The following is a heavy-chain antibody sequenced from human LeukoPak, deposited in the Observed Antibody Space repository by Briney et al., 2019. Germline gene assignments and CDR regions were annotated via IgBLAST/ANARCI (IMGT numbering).Heavy chain of an antibody. Sequence: GGSLRLSCAASGFTFSSYWMHWVRQAPGKGLVWVSRINSDGSSTSYADSVKGRFTISRDNTKNTLYLQMNSLRAEDTAVYYCARFIRQWLVADDAFDIWGQGTMVTVSS. J-gene: IGHJ3*02. CDR3: ARFIRQWLVADDAFDI. CDR2: INSDGSST. CDR1: GFTFSSYW. D-gene: IGHD6-19*01. V-gene: IGHV3-74*01.